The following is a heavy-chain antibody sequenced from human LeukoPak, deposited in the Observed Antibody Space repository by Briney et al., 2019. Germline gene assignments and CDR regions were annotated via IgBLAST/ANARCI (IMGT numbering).Heavy chain of an antibody. CDR1: GGSISGFY. Sequence: SETLSLTCTVSGGSISGFYWRWIRQPPGKGLEWIGYIYYSGTTSYNPSLKSRVTMSVDTSKNQFSPMLTSVTAADTAVYYCARDGHEIAAAGTVWFDPWGQGTLVTVSS. D-gene: IGHD6-13*01. J-gene: IGHJ5*02. CDR3: ARDGHEIAAAGTVWFDP. V-gene: IGHV4-59*01. CDR2: IYYSGTT.